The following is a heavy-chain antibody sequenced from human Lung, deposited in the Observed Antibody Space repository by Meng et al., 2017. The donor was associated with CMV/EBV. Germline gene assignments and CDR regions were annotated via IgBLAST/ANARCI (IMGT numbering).Heavy chain of an antibody. CDR3: ARANYFEWFDP. CDR2: INPSGGDT. V-gene: IGHV1-46*01. D-gene: IGHD2/OR15-2a*01. Sequence: SCKASGYTFTTYSLHWVRQAPGQGLEWMGIINPSGGDTSHAQRFQGRVTMTRDTSTSTVYMELSSLRSEDTAMYYCARANYFEWFDPWGQGTLVTVSS. J-gene: IGHJ5*02. CDR1: GYTFTTYS.